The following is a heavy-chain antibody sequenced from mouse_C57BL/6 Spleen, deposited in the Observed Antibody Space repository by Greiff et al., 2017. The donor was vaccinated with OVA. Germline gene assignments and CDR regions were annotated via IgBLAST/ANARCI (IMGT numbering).Heavy chain of an antibody. D-gene: IGHD2-4*01. J-gene: IGHJ4*01. Sequence: EVKVEESGGGLVQPGGSMKLSCAASGFTFSDAWMDWVRQSPEKGLEWVAEIRNKANNHATYYAESVKGRFTISRDDSKSSVYLQMNSLRAEDTGIYYCTRYDYDEVLAMDYWGQGTSVTVSS. CDR3: TRYDYDEVLAMDY. V-gene: IGHV6-6*01. CDR2: IRNKANNHAT. CDR1: GFTFSDAW.